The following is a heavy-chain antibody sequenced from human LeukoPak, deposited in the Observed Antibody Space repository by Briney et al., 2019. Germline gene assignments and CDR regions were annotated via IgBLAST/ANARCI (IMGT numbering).Heavy chain of an antibody. CDR1: GGSISSYY. CDR2: IYYSGST. V-gene: IGHV4-59*12. CDR3: ARGFHFDY. Sequence: SETLSLTCTVSGGSISSYYWSWIRQPPGKGLEWIGYIYYSGSTNYNPSLKSRVTISVDTSKNQFSLKLSSVTAADTAVYYCARGFHFDYWGQGTLVTVSS. J-gene: IGHJ4*02. D-gene: IGHD3-10*01.